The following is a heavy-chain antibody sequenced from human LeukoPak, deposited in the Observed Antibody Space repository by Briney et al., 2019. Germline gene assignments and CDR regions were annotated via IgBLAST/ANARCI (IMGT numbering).Heavy chain of an antibody. D-gene: IGHD6-13*01. CDR1: GGPISSSNW. V-gene: IGHV4-4*02. Sequence: SGTLSLTCAVSGGPISSSNWWSWVRQPPGKGLEWIGEIYHSGSTNYNPSLKSRVTMSVDTSKNQFSLKLSSVTAADTAVYYCARVQVADIAAAGTVWFDPWGQGTLVTVSS. CDR2: IYHSGST. CDR3: ARVQVADIAAAGTVWFDP. J-gene: IGHJ5*02.